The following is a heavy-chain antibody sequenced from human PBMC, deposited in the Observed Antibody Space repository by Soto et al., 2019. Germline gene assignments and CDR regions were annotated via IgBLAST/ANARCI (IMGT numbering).Heavy chain of an antibody. CDR3: ASGPINYYDSSGYYLFDY. V-gene: IGHV1-18*01. Sequence: GASVKVSCKASGYTFTSYGISWVRQAPGQGLEWMGWISAYNGNTNYAQKLQGRVTMTTDTSTSTAYMELRSLRSDDTAVYYCASGPINYYDSSGYYLFDYWGQGTLVTVSS. CDR2: ISAYNGNT. D-gene: IGHD3-22*01. J-gene: IGHJ4*02. CDR1: GYTFTSYG.